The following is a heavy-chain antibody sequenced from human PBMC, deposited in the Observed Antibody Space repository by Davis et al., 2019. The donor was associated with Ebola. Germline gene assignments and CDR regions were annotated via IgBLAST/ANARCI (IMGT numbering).Heavy chain of an antibody. D-gene: IGHD3-3*01. V-gene: IGHV3-20*04. CDR2: INWNGGNT. CDR3: ARNRVFWSALDQ. CDR1: GFTFDDYG. J-gene: IGHJ4*02. Sequence: GESLKISCAASGFTFDDYGMNWVRQAPGKGLEWVSGINWNGGNTGYADSVKGRFTISRDNAKNSLYLQMNSLRAEDTAMYYCARNRVFWSALDQWGQGTLVTVSS.